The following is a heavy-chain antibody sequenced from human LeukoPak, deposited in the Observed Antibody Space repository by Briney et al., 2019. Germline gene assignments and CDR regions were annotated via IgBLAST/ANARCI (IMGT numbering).Heavy chain of an antibody. CDR2: IKQDGSAK. Sequence: GGSLRLSCAASGFTFSRHWMYWVRQAPGKGLEWVANIKQDGSAKPYVDSVKGRFTTSRDNAKNSLFLQMNSLRAEDTAVYYCARDNGWSADFWGQGTLVTVFS. CDR1: GFTFSRHW. D-gene: IGHD2-15*01. V-gene: IGHV3-7*03. CDR3: ARDNGWSADF. J-gene: IGHJ4*02.